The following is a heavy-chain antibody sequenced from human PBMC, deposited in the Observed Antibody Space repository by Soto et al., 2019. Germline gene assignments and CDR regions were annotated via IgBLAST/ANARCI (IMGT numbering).Heavy chain of an antibody. CDR1: GGTFNTYT. J-gene: IGHJ4*02. D-gene: IGHD2-21*01. CDR2: FIPILDMA. Sequence: QVQVVQSGADVKKPESSVKVSCKHSGGTFNTYTVNWVRLAPGHGLEWMGRFIPILDMANYAQKFQDRVTITADRSTFTAYMELNSLTSDDTAVYYCAITYCRDNSCPRDFDFWGPGTRVTVSS. CDR3: AITYCRDNSCPRDFDF. V-gene: IGHV1-69*02.